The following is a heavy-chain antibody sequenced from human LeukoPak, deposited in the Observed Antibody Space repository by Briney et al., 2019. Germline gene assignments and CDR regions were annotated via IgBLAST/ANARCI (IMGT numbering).Heavy chain of an antibody. CDR1: GFTFSSFE. CDR3: AKAVDYYGSGSGFDY. J-gene: IGHJ4*02. D-gene: IGHD3-10*01. Sequence: GGSLRLSCAASGFTFSSFEMNWVRQAPGKGLEWVSAISGSGGSTYYADSVKGRFTISRDNSKNTLYLQMNSLRAEDTAVYYCAKAVDYYGSGSGFDYWGQGTLVTVSS. CDR2: ISGSGGST. V-gene: IGHV3-23*01.